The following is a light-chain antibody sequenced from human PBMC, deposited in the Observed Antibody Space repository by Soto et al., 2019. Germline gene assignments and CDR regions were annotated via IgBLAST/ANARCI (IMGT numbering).Light chain of an antibody. J-gene: IGKJ2*01. CDR2: GAS. CDR1: QTVSSSS. CDR3: QQYNSFSPYT. V-gene: IGKV3-20*01. Sequence: DIVLTQSPGTLSLSPGERATLSCRASQTVSSSSLAWYQQKPGQAPRLLIFGASTRAAGFPDRFSGSGSGTDFTLTISRLEPEDFATYYCQQYNSFSPYTFGQGTKLEIK.